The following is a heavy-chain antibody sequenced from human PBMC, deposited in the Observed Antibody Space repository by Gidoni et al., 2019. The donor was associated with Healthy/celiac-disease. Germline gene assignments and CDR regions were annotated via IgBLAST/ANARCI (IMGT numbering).Heavy chain of an antibody. CDR3: AEAGGY. D-gene: IGHD3-10*01. CDR1: GFSFSSSW. Sequence: EVQLVESGGGLVQPGGSLRLSCAASGFSFSSSWMTWVRQAPGKGLEWVANINQHGSEKYYVDSVKGRFTISRDNAKNSRYLQMNSLRAEDTAVYYCAEAGGYWGQGTLVTVSS. V-gene: IGHV3-7*01. J-gene: IGHJ4*02. CDR2: INQHGSEK.